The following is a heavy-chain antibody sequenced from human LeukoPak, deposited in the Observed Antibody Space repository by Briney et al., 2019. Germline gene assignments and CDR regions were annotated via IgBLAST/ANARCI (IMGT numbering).Heavy chain of an antibody. CDR2: IIPMSGTV. J-gene: IGHJ2*01. CDR1: GGTFTSYT. Sequence: ASVKVSCKASGGTFTSYTVSWVRQAPGQGLEWMGRIIPMSGTVKYAQKFQGRVTITTDESTSTAYMELSSLRSEDTAVYYCARDRQIYCSSTSCPMGWYFDLWGRGTLVTVSS. D-gene: IGHD2-2*01. CDR3: ARDRQIYCSSTSCPMGWYFDL. V-gene: IGHV1-69*05.